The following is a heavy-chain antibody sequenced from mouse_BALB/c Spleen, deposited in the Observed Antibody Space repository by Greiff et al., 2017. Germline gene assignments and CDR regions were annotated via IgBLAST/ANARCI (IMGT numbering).Heavy chain of an antibody. CDR1: GFDFSRYW. J-gene: IGHJ4*01. CDR2: INPDSSTI. D-gene: IGHD2-4*01. CDR3: ARPRLRQVDYAMDY. Sequence: EVKLMESGGGLVQPGGSLKLSCAASGFDFSRYWMSWVRQAPGKGLEWIGEINPDSSTINYTPSLKDKFIISRDNAKNTLYLQMSKVRSEDTALYYCARPRLRQVDYAMDYWGQGTSVTVSS. V-gene: IGHV4-1*02.